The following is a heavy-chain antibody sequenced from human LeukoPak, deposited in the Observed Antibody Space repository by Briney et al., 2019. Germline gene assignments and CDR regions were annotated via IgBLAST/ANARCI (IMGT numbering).Heavy chain of an antibody. D-gene: IGHD1-26*01. J-gene: IGHJ6*03. Sequence: GGSLRLSCEASDFTFTSYWMSWVRQAPGKGLEWVANIKQDGTDKYYVDSVKGRFTMSRDNAKNSLFLQMNSLRVEATAVYYCARDPYSGAYGDTYYYFMDVWGKGTTVTISS. CDR1: DFTFTSYW. CDR2: IKQDGTDK. CDR3: ARDPYSGAYGDTYYYFMDV. V-gene: IGHV3-7*01.